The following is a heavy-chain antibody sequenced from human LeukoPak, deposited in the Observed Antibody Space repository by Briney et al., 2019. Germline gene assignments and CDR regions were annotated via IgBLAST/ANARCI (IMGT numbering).Heavy chain of an antibody. CDR3: AREIYSGSYRQPYGAFDI. J-gene: IGHJ3*02. CDR2: IIPIFGTA. D-gene: IGHD1-26*01. Sequence: SVKVSCKASGGTFSSYAISWVRQAPGQGLEWMGGIIPIFGTANYAQKFQGRVTITADESTSTAYMEPSSLRSEDTAVYYCAREIYSGSYRQPYGAFDIWGQGTMVTVSS. CDR1: GGTFSSYA. V-gene: IGHV1-69*13.